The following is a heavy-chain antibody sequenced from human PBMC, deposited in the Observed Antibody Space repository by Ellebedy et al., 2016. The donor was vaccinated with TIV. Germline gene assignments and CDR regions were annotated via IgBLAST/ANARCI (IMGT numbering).Heavy chain of an antibody. V-gene: IGHV3-7*03. CDR2: IQQDGSEK. CDR1: GFSFNGYW. CDR3: ARDPNSPGDTGYGDY. Sequence: PGGSLRLSCAASGFSFNGYWMSWVRQAPGKGLEWVANIQQDGSEKYYVDSVKGRFTISRDNAKRSLYLQMNSLRAEDTAVYYCARDPNSPGDTGYGDYWGQGAVVTVSS. D-gene: IGHD5-12*01. J-gene: IGHJ4*02.